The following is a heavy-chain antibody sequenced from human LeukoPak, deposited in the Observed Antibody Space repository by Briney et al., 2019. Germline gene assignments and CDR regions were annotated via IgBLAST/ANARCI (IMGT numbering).Heavy chain of an antibody. CDR1: RFNFNTYG. Sequence: PGGSLRLSCAASRFNFNTYGMHWVRQAPGKGLERVAVMWYDGSSEYYADSVKGRFTISRDNSKNTLYLQMNSLIVEDTAVYYCARERRYFDWIPDGMDVWGQGTTVTVSS. CDR3: ARERRYFDWIPDGMDV. V-gene: IGHV3-33*01. J-gene: IGHJ6*02. CDR2: MWYDGSSE. D-gene: IGHD3-9*01.